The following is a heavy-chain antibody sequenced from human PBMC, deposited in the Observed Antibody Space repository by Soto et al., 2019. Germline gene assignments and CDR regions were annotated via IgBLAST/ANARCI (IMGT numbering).Heavy chain of an antibody. D-gene: IGHD6-13*01. V-gene: IGHV3-9*01. CDR1: GFTFDDYA. CDR2: INWNSGSI. J-gene: IGHJ1*01. Sequence: EVQLVESGGGLVQPGRSLRLSCAASGFTFDDYAMHWVRQVPGKGLEWVSGINWNSGSIGYGDSVKRRFAISRDNAKNSLHLQMNSLSAEDTAFYYGVKDESINWYSGHFRHWGQGTLVTVSS. CDR3: VKDESINWYSGHFRH.